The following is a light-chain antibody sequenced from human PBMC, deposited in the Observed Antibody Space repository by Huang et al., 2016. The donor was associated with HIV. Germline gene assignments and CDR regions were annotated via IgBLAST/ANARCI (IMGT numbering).Light chain of an antibody. J-gene: IGKJ2*01. Sequence: EIVLTQSPGTLSLSPGERATLSCRASQRISSSHFAWDQQTPGQAPRLLLFGASSRATGIPDRFSGSGSGTDFTLTISRLEPEDFAVYYCQQYATSHPFTFGQGTKLEIK. CDR3: QQYATSHPFT. CDR2: GAS. V-gene: IGKV3-20*01. CDR1: QRISSSH.